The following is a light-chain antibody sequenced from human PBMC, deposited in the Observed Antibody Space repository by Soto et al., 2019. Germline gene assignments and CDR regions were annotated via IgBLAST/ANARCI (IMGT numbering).Light chain of an antibody. CDR1: QSVGSNY. Sequence: ENVLTQSPGTLSLSPGERATLSCRASQSVGSNYLAWYQQKRDQAPRLLIYGASSRAPGIPDRLSGSGSGTDFTLTISRLEPEDFAVYHCQQYGSSILFGQGTKVEIK. J-gene: IGKJ1*01. CDR3: QQYGSSIL. CDR2: GAS. V-gene: IGKV3-20*01.